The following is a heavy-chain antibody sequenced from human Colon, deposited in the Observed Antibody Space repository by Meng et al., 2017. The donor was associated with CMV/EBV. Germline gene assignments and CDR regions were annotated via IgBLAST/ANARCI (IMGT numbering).Heavy chain of an antibody. CDR1: GGSISSSSYY. CDR2: IYYSGST. J-gene: IGHJ6*02. CDR3: ARDYVVQWLPNYYYYGMDV. Sequence: SETLSLTCTVSGGSISSSSYYWGWILQPPGKGLEWIGSIYYSGSTYYNPSLKSRVTISVDTSKNQFSLKLSSVTAADTAVYYCARDYVVQWLPNYYYYGMDVWGQGTTVTVSS. V-gene: IGHV4-39*07. D-gene: IGHD6-19*01.